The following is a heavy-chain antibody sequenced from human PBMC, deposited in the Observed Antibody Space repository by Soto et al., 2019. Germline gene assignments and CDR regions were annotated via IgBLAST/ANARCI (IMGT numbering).Heavy chain of an antibody. V-gene: IGHV3-21*01. Sequence: GRSLRLSCAASGFTFSSYSMNWVRQAPGKGLEWVSSISSSSSYIYYADSVKGRFTISRDNAKNSLYLQMNSLRAEDTAVSYCERDGAVAGTRGYYNDGMDVWGPETSAKVSS. CDR1: GFTFSSYS. CDR3: ERDGAVAGTRGYYNDGMDV. J-gene: IGHJ6*02. D-gene: IGHD6-19*01. CDR2: ISSSSSYI.